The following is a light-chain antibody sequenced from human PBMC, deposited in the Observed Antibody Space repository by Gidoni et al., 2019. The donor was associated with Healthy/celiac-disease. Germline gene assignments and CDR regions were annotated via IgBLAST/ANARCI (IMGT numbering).Light chain of an antibody. CDR3: SSYTSSSTFD. CDR2: EVS. CDR1: SSDVGGYNY. V-gene: IGLV2-14*01. Sequence: QSALTQPASVSGSPGQSIPISCTGTSSDVGGYNYVSWYQQHPGKAPKLMIYEVSNRPSGVPDRFSGSKSGNTASLTISGLQAEDEADYYCSSYTSSSTFDFGTGTKVTVL. J-gene: IGLJ1*01.